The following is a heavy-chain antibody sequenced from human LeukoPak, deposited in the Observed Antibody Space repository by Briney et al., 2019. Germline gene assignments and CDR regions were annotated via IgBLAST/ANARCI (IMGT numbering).Heavy chain of an antibody. Sequence: SETLSLTCTVSGGSISSSSYYWGWIRQPPGKGLEWIGSIYYSGSTYYIPSLKSRVTISVDTSKNQFSLKLSSVTAADTAVYYCARRSYGLLYFDYWGQGTLVTVSS. CDR1: GGSISSSSYY. D-gene: IGHD5-18*01. J-gene: IGHJ4*02. CDR2: IYYSGST. V-gene: IGHV4-39*01. CDR3: ARRSYGLLYFDY.